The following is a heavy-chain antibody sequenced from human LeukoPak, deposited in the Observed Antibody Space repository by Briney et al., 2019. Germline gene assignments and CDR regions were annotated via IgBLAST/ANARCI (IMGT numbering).Heavy chain of an antibody. CDR3: AGLGITMIGGV. Sequence: GGSLRLSCAASGFTFSSYGMHWVRQAPGKGLEWVAFISYDGTNKYYADSVRGRFTISRDNSKNTLFLQMNSLRAEDTAVYYCAGLGITMIGGVWGKGTTVTISS. CDR2: ISYDGTNK. J-gene: IGHJ6*04. CDR1: GFTFSSYG. V-gene: IGHV3-30*03. D-gene: IGHD3-10*02.